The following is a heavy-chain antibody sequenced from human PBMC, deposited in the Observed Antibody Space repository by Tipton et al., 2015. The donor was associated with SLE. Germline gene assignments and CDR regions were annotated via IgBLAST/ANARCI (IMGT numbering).Heavy chain of an antibody. D-gene: IGHD2-2*01. CDR3: ARRVGGYYGMDV. CDR1: GVTFSSYA. V-gene: IGHV3-30*19. J-gene: IGHJ6*02. CDR2: ISYDGNNK. Sequence: SGVTFSSYAIDWVRQAPGKGLEWVAAISYDGNNKYYADSVKGRFTISRDTSKNTLYLQMNSLRAEDMAVYYCARRVGGYYGMDVWGQGTTVTVSS.